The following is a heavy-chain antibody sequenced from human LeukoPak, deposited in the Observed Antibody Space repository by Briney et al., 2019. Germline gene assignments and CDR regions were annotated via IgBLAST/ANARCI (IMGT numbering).Heavy chain of an antibody. CDR3: ARWFTNYYYYYMDV. CDR2: IYYSGST. J-gene: IGHJ6*03. CDR1: GGSISSRY. D-gene: IGHD2-2*01. Sequence: PSETLSLTCTVTGGSISSRYWSWIRQPPGKGLEWIGHIYYSGSTNYNPSLKSRVTISVDTSKNQFSLKLSSVTAADTAVYYCARWFTNYYYYYMDVWGKGTTVTVSS. V-gene: IGHV4-59*11.